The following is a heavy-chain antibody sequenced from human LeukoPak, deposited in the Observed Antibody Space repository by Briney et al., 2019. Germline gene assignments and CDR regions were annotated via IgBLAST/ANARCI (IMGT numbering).Heavy chain of an antibody. CDR3: AISGYGYQQGAFDI. J-gene: IGHJ3*02. V-gene: IGHV4-59*01. D-gene: IGHD3-16*02. CDR1: GGSIKDYF. Sequence: SETLSLTCRVSGGSIKDYFWSCIRQPPGKGREWFWSISYSGITNYKSSLKSRVTISVDTSKNQFSLRLSSVTAAETAVYYCAISGYGYQQGAFDIWGQGTMVAVSS. CDR2: ISYSGIT.